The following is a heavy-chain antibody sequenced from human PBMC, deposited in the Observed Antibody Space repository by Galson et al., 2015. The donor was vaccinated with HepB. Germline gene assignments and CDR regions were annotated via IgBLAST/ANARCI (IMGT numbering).Heavy chain of an antibody. Sequence: SCKASGYTFTSYAMHWVRQAPGQRLEWMGWINAGNGNTKYSQKFQGRVTITRDTSASTAYMELSSLRSEDTAVYYCARGSRIAAAGPPGKWAFDIWGQGTMVTVSS. CDR1: GYTFTSYA. D-gene: IGHD6-13*01. J-gene: IGHJ3*02. V-gene: IGHV1-3*01. CDR2: INAGNGNT. CDR3: ARGSRIAAAGPPGKWAFDI.